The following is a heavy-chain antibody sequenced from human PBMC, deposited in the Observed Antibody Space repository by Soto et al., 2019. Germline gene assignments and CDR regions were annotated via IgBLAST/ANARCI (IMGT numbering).Heavy chain of an antibody. V-gene: IGHV5-51*01. J-gene: IGHJ5*02. CDR2: IYPGDSDT. Sequence: GESLKISCKGSGYSFTSYWIGWVRQMPGKGLEWMGIIYPGDSDTRYSPSFQGQVTISADKSISTAYLQWSSLKASDTAMYYCARHPDYYDSSGGTWFDPWGQGTLVTVSS. CDR3: ARHPDYYDSSGGTWFDP. D-gene: IGHD3-22*01. CDR1: GYSFTSYW.